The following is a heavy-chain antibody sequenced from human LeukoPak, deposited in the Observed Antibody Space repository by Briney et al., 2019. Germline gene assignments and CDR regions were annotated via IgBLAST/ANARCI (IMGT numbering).Heavy chain of an antibody. V-gene: IGHV5-51*01. CDR1: GYSFNNYW. J-gene: IGHJ4*02. CDR3: ARLSGSGSYYFDY. D-gene: IGHD3-10*01. Sequence: GESLKISCKGSGYSFNNYWIGWVRQMPGKGLEWMGIIYPGDSDTRYRPSFQGQVTISADKSINTAYLQWSSLKASDTAMYYCARLSGSGSYYFDYRGQGTLVTVSS. CDR2: IYPGDSDT.